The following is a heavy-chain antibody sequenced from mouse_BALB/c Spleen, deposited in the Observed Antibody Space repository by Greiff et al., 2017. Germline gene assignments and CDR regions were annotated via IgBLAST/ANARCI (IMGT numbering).Heavy chain of an antibody. CDR3: ARYGYDGYYFDY. CDR1: GYAFTSYN. J-gene: IGHJ2*01. Sequence: EVKLMESGPELVKPGASVKVSCKASGYAFTSYNMYWVKQSHGKSLEWIGYIDPYNGGTSYNQKFKGKATLTVDKSSSTAYMHLNSLTSEDSAVYYCARYGYDGYYFDYWGQGTTLTVSS. V-gene: IGHV1S135*01. D-gene: IGHD2-2*01. CDR2: IDPYNGGT.